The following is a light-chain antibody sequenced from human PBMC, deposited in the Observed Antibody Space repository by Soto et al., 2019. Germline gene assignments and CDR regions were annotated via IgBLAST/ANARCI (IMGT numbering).Light chain of an antibody. J-gene: IGKJ2*01. CDR2: KVS. Sequence: DVVMTQTPLSSPVPLGQPASISCRSSQSLEHSDGNTYLNWLHQRPGQPPRLLIYKVSHRFSGVXDRXXXXXAGXXXXXXXSXXXAEDVGIYYCMQATHYRPYTFGPGTKLEIK. V-gene: IGKV2-24*01. CDR1: QSLEHSDGNTY. CDR3: MQATHYRPYT.